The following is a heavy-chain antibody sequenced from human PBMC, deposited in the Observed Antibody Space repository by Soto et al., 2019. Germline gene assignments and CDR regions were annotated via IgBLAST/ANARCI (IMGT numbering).Heavy chain of an antibody. V-gene: IGHV4-31*03. D-gene: IGHD5-12*01. CDR3: LASCLGCGGFSYYGMDV. CDR2: IYYSGST. Sequence: SETLSLTCTVSGGSISSGGYYWSWIRQHPGKGLEWIGYIYYSGSTYYNPSLKSRVTISVDTSKNQFSLKLSSVTAADTAVYFCLASCLGCGGFSYYGMDVWGQGTTVTVSS. CDR1: GGSISSGGYY. J-gene: IGHJ6*02.